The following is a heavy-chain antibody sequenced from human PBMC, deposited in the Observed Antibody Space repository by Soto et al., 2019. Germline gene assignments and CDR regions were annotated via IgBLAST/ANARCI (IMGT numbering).Heavy chain of an antibody. CDR2: IWYDGSNK. J-gene: IGHJ4*02. D-gene: IGHD3-22*01. V-gene: IGHV3-33*01. Sequence: GGSLRLSCAASGFTFSSYGMHWVRQAPGKGLEWVAVIWYDGSNKYYADSVKGRFTISRDNSKNTLYLQMNSLRAEDTAVYYCARDGANLDSSGYYSGSYFDYWGQGTLVTVSS. CDR1: GFTFSSYG. CDR3: ARDGANLDSSGYYSGSYFDY.